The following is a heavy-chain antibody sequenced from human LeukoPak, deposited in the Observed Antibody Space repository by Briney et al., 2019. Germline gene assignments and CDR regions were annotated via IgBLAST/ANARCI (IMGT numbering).Heavy chain of an antibody. V-gene: IGHV3-53*01. CDR3: ARDRRYCSGDNCYSGVDY. D-gene: IGHD2-15*01. CDR2: IYSGGSQ. Sequence: GGSLRLSCAASGLTVSSNYMTWVRQAPGEGLEWVSVIYSGGSQYYADSVKGRFSISRDNSKNTVYLQMNGLRAEDTAVYYCARDRRYCSGDNCYSGVDYWGQGTLVTVSS. CDR1: GLTVSSNY. J-gene: IGHJ4*02.